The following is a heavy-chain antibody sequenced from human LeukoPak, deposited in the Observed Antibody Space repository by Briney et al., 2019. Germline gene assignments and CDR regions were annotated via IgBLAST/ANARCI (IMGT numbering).Heavy chain of an antibody. V-gene: IGHV3-48*03. D-gene: IGHD1-14*01. CDR1: GFTLSTYE. Sequence: GGSLRLSCAASGFTLSTYEMNWVRQAPGKGLEWVAYIGRYGVTTYYADSVKGRFTISGDNAKNSLYLQMNSLRAEDTAVYYCATLSDRNFYYSYGLDVWGQGTTVTVS. CDR3: ATLSDRNFYYSYGLDV. CDR2: IGRYGVTT. J-gene: IGHJ6*02.